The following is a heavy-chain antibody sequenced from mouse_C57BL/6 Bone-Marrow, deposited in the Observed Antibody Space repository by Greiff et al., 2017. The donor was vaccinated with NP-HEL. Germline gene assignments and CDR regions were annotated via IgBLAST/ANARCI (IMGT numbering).Heavy chain of an antibody. V-gene: IGHV1-64*01. Sequence: VQLQQPGAELVKPGASVKLSCKASGYTFTSYWMHWVKQRPGQGLEWIGMIHPTSGSTNYNEKFKSKATLTVDKSSSTGYMQISSLTSEDSAVYDCARGRYYDMDYWGQGTAVTVYS. J-gene: IGHJ4*01. CDR1: GYTFTSYW. CDR2: IHPTSGST. CDR3: ARGRYYDMDY.